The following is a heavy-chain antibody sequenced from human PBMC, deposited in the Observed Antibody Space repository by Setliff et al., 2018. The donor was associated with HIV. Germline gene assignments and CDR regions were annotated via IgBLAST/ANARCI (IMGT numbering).Heavy chain of an antibody. CDR2: IRYSGTT. D-gene: IGHD6-13*01. CDR1: GGSVSSKSFY. V-gene: IGHV4-39*01. Sequence: SETLSLTCTVSGGSVSSKSFYWGWIRQPPGKGLEWIGSIRYSGTTHYNPSLKSRVTISVDTSNNQFSLKLRFVTAAGTAVYYCVRGDYRIIAAAGSGWFDPWGQGTLVTVSS. CDR3: VRGDYRIIAAAGSGWFDP. J-gene: IGHJ5*02.